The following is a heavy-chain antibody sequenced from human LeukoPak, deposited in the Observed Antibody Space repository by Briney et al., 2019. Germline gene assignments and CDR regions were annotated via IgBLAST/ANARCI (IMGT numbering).Heavy chain of an antibody. D-gene: IGHD3-22*01. CDR3: AKGGSDYYDSSGGHFDY. CDR1: GGTFSSYA. J-gene: IGHJ4*02. V-gene: IGHV1-69*13. CDR2: IIPIFGTA. Sequence: PKASVKVSCKASGGTFSSYAISWVRQAPGQGLEWMGGIIPIFGTANYAQKFQGRVTITADESTSTAYMELSSLRSEDTAVYYCAKGGSDYYDSSGGHFDYWGQGTLVTVSS.